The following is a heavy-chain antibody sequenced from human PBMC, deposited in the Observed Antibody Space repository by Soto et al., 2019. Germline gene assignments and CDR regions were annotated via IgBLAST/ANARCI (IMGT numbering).Heavy chain of an antibody. Sequence: QVQLVESGGGVVQPGRSLTLSCAASGFTFSSYAMHWVRQAPGKGLEWVAAIWYDGNNKYYADSVKGRFTISRDTSKNLVYLQMNSLRVEDTAVYYCARRAEGSWYWIDPWGQGTLVTVSS. D-gene: IGHD1-26*01. J-gene: IGHJ5*02. CDR1: GFTFSSYA. CDR2: IWYDGNNK. V-gene: IGHV3-33*01. CDR3: ARRAEGSWYWIDP.